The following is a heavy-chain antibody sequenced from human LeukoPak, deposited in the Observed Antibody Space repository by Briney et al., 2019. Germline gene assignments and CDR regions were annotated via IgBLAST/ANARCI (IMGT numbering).Heavy chain of an antibody. V-gene: IGHV3-30-3*01. CDR2: ISYDGSNK. J-gene: IGHJ4*02. D-gene: IGHD3-3*01. Sequence: GRSLRLSCAASGFTFSSYAMHWVRQAPGKGLEWVAVISYDGSNKYYADSVKGRFTISRDNSKNTLYLQMNSLRAEDTAVYYCATDRGWRTSGYYLYYFEYWGQGTLVTFSS. CDR3: ATDRGWRTSGYYLYYFEY. CDR1: GFTFSSYA.